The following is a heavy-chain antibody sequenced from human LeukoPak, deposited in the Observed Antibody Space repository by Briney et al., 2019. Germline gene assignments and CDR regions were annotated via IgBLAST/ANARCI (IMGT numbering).Heavy chain of an antibody. V-gene: IGHV1-2*02. CDR1: GYTFTGYY. J-gene: IGHJ5*02. Sequence: ASVKVSCKASGYTFTGYYMHWVRQAPGQGLEWMGWINPNSGGTNYAQKFQGRVTMTRDTSISTAYMELSRLRSDDTAGYYCARPNQMWELPRSWFDPWGQGTLVTVSS. CDR2: INPNSGGT. CDR3: ARPNQMWELPRSWFDP. D-gene: IGHD1-26*01.